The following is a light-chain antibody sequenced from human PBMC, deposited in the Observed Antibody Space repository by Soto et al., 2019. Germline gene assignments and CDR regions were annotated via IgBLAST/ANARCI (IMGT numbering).Light chain of an antibody. CDR2: RDT. Sequence: SYELTQPPSVSVSPGQTATITCSGDLLSKQYAYWYQRKPGQAPVLIIYRDTERPSGIPERFSASTSGTTVTLTISRVQAEDEGDYYCQSADSNGIHVFGTGTKVTVL. CDR3: QSADSNGIHV. V-gene: IGLV3-25*02. J-gene: IGLJ1*01. CDR1: LLSKQY.